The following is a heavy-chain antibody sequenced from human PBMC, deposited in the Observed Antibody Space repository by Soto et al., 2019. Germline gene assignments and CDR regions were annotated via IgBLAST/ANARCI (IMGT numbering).Heavy chain of an antibody. CDR1: GGTFSSYT. Sequence: QVQLVQSGAEVKKPGSSVEVSCKASGGTFSSYTISWVRQAPGQGLEWMGRIIPILGIANYAQKFQGRVTITADKSTSTAYMELSSLRSEDTAVYYCARVDYGDGAAFDIWGQGTMVTVSS. D-gene: IGHD4-17*01. CDR2: IIPILGIA. J-gene: IGHJ3*02. V-gene: IGHV1-69*02. CDR3: ARVDYGDGAAFDI.